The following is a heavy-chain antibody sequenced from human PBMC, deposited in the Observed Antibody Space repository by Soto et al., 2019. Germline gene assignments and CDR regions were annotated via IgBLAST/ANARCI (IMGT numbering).Heavy chain of an antibody. J-gene: IGHJ6*02. V-gene: IGHV1-2*04. CDR2: INPNSGGT. D-gene: IGHD2-2*01. Sequence: ASVKVSCKASGYTFTGYYMHWVRQAPGQGLEWMGWINPNSGGTNYAQKFQGWVTMTRDTSISTAYMELSRLRSDDTAVYYCARDDRSRDYCSTSCRYYYYYYGMDVWGQGTTVTVSS. CDR1: GYTFTGYY. CDR3: ARDDRSRDYCSTSCRYYYYYYGMDV.